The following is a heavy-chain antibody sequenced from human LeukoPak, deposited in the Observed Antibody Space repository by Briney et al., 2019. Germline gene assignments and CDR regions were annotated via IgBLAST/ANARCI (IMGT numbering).Heavy chain of an antibody. CDR2: ISGSGSST. J-gene: IGHJ4*02. Sequence: GGSLRLSCAASGFTFSNYTMFWVRQAPGKGLEWVSTISGSGSSTYYADSVKGRFAISRDNSKNTLYLDMDSLRDEDTAVYYCAKHYGVYVRGDFWGQGTLVTVSS. CDR3: AKHYGVYVRGDF. D-gene: IGHD4-17*01. V-gene: IGHV3-23*01. CDR1: GFTFSNYT.